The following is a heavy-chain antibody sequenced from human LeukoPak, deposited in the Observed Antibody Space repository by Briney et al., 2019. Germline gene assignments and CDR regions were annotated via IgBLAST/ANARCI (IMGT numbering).Heavy chain of an antibody. CDR2: IYYSGST. D-gene: IGHD2-15*01. CDR1: GGSISSSSYY. CDR3: ARDRRGYCSGGSCPNWFDP. J-gene: IGHJ5*02. V-gene: IGHV4-39*02. Sequence: SETLSLTCTVSGGSISSSSYYWGWIRQPPGKGLEWSGSIYYSGSTYYNPSLKSRVTISVDTSKNQFSLKLSSVTAADTAVYYCARDRRGYCSGGSCPNWFDPWGQGTLVTVSS.